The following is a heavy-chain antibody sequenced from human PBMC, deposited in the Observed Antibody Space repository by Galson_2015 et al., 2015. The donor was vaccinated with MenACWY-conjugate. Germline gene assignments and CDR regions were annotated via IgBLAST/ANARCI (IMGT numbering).Heavy chain of an antibody. D-gene: IGHD1-26*01. CDR3: AKTRGASFYFDS. J-gene: IGHJ4*02. V-gene: IGHV3-74*01. CDR1: GLIFNTYW. CDR2: INPGGSST. Sequence: LRLSCAASGLIFNTYWMHWVRQAPGKGLVWVSRINPGGSSTTYADSVKDRFTISRDNAKNTLYLQMNSLRPEDTAVFYCAKTRGASFYFDSWGQGTLVTVSS.